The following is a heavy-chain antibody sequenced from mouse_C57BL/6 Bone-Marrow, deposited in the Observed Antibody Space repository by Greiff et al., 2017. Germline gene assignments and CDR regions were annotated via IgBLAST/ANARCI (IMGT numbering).Heavy chain of an antibody. D-gene: IGHD4-1*01. CDR1: GYTFTDYY. CDR2: INPNNGGT. J-gene: IGHJ1*03. CDR3: ASLNCHCDV. V-gene: IGHV1-26*01. Sequence: EVQLQQSGPELVKPGASVKISCKASGYTFTDYYMNWVKQSHGKSLEWIGDINPNNGGTSYNQKFKGKATLTVDKSSSTAYMELRSLTSEDSAVYYCASLNCHCDVWGTGTTVTVSS.